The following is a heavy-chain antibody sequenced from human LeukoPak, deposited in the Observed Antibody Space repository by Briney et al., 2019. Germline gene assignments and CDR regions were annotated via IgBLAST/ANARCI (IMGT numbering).Heavy chain of an antibody. J-gene: IGHJ4*02. D-gene: IGHD5/OR15-5a*01. CDR1: GGSISSYY. CDR2: LHSSGST. Sequence: SETLSLTCTVSGGSISSYYWNWIRQPAGQGLEWIGRLHSSGSTNYSPSLKSRVTPSLDTSKNQFSLTLRSVTAADTAVYYCARKSLRQTYFDYWGQGILVTVSS. V-gene: IGHV4-4*07. CDR3: ARKSLRQTYFDY.